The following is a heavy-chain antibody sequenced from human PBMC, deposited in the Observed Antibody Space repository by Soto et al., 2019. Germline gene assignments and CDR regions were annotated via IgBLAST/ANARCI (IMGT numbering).Heavy chain of an antibody. CDR1: GYTFTSYY. V-gene: IGHV1-46*01. Sequence: ASVKVSCKASGYTFTSYYMHWGRQAHGQGLEWMGIINPSGGSTSYAQKFQGRVTMTRDTSTSTVYMELSSLRSEDTAVYYCARDLEIVVVITSCVPGYWGQGTLVTVSS. D-gene: IGHD3-22*01. CDR3: ARDLEIVVVITSCVPGY. CDR2: INPSGGST. J-gene: IGHJ4*02.